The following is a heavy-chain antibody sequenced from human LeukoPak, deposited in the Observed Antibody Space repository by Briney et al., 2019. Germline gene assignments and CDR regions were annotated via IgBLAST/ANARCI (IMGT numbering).Heavy chain of an antibody. CDR2: INPNSGGT. CDR3: ARDKDYYDSSGHYYL. CDR1: GYTFTGYY. D-gene: IGHD3-22*01. J-gene: IGHJ4*02. V-gene: IGHV1-2*02. Sequence: ASVKVSCKASGYTFTGYYMHWVRQAPGQGLEWMGWINPNSGGTNYAQKFQGRVTMTRDTSISTAYMELSRLRSDDTAVYYCARDKDYYDSSGHYYLWGQGTLVTVSS.